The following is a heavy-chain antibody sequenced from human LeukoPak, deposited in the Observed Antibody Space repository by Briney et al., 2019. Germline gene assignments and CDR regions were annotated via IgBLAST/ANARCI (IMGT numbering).Heavy chain of an antibody. V-gene: IGHV3-7*01. J-gene: IGHJ6*03. Sequence: GGSLRLSCAASGFTSSSYWMSWLRQAPGKGLEWVANIKQDGSEKYSVDSVKGRFTISRDNAKNSLYLQMNSLRAEDTAVYYCARDGGSYPYYYMDVWGKGTTVTVSS. CDR1: GFTSSSYW. CDR3: ARDGGSYPYYYMDV. CDR2: IKQDGSEK. D-gene: IGHD1-26*01.